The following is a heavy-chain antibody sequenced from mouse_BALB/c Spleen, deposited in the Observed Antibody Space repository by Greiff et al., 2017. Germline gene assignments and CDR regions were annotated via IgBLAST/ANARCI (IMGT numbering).Heavy chain of an antibody. Sequence: QVQLKQSGPELVRPGVSVKISCKGSSYTFTDYAMHWVKQSHAKSLEWIGVISTYYGNTNYNQKFKGKATMTVDKSSSTAYMELARLTSEDSAVYYCARWGSSPYYAMDDWGQGTSVTVSS. CDR2: ISTYYGNT. J-gene: IGHJ4*01. CDR1: SYTFTDYA. D-gene: IGHD1-1*01. V-gene: IGHV1-67*01. CDR3: ARWGSSPYYAMDD.